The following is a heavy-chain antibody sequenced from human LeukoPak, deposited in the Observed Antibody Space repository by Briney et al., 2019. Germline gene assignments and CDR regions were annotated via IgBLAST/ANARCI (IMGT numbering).Heavy chain of an antibody. D-gene: IGHD6-19*01. V-gene: IGHV4-4*07. CDR2: IYTSGST. Sequence: SETLSLTCTVSGGSISSYYWSWIRQPAGKGLEWIGRIYTSGSTNYNPSLKSRVTMSVDTSKNQFSLKLSSVTAADTAVYYCARDGDEAVAGTLNHWGQGTLVTVSS. J-gene: IGHJ5*02. CDR3: ARDGDEAVAGTLNH. CDR1: GGSISSYY.